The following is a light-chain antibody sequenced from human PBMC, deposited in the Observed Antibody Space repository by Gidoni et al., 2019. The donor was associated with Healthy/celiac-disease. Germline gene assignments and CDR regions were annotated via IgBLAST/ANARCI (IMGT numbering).Light chain of an antibody. CDR2: KAS. CDR1: QSISSW. V-gene: IGKV1-5*03. Sequence: DIQMTQSPSTLSASVGDRVTITCRASQSISSWLAWYQQKPGKAPKLLIYKASSLESGVPSRFSGSGSGTEFTLTISSLQPDDFATYYCQQYNTYPGLTFXGXTKVEIK. J-gene: IGKJ4*01. CDR3: QQYNTYPGLT.